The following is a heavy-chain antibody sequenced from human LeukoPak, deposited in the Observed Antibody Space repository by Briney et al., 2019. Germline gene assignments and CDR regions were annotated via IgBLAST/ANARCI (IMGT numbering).Heavy chain of an antibody. D-gene: IGHD2-15*01. CDR1: GFTFSSCA. CDR2: ITDSGINT. CDR3: AKGTLGSCSGASCYPLDY. V-gene: IGHV3-23*01. J-gene: IGHJ4*02. Sequence: GRSLRLSCAASGFTFSSCAMAWVRQAPVKGLEWVSVITDSGINTYYTDSVKGRFTISRDNSKNTLYLQMNSLRAEDTAVYYCAKGTLGSCSGASCYPLDYWGQGTLVTVSS.